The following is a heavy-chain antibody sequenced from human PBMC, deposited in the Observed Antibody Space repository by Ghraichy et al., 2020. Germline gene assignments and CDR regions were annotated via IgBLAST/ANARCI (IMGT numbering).Heavy chain of an antibody. CDR3: ALRYVDTAKWRGIIWESYYFDY. Sequence: SGPTLVKPTQTLTLTCTFSGFSLSTSGMCVSWIRQPPGKALEWLARIDWDDDKYYSTSLKTRLTISKDTSKNQVVLTMTNMDPVDTATYYCALRYVDTAKWRGIIWESYYFDYWGQGTLVTVSS. D-gene: IGHD5-18*01. J-gene: IGHJ4*02. CDR2: IDWDDDK. V-gene: IGHV2-70*11. CDR1: GFSLSTSGMC.